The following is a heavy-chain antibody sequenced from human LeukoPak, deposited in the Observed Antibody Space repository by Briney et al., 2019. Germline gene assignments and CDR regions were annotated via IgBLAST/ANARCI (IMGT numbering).Heavy chain of an antibody. Sequence: SVTVSFKASGCTFINYAISWLRQAPGQGLEWMGGIIPIFGTANYAQKFQGRVTITADESTSTAYMELSSLRSEDTAVYYCARGDYYGSGSYPPPYWGQGTLVTVSS. J-gene: IGHJ4*02. V-gene: IGHV1-69*13. CDR2: IIPIFGTA. CDR1: GCTFINYA. D-gene: IGHD3-10*01. CDR3: ARGDYYGSGSYPPPY.